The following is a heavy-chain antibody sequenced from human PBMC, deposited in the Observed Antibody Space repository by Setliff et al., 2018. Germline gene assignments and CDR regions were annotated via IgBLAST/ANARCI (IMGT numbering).Heavy chain of an antibody. J-gene: IGHJ5*02. D-gene: IGHD3-22*01. CDR1: GGSFSNYA. V-gene: IGHV1-69*13. CDR3: ARDAICDSNDRNSYYGNWLDP. CDR2: IIPIYGST. Sequence: AASVKVSCKASGGSFSNYAIIWVRQAPGQGPEWMGGIIPIYGSTNNAEKFQGRVTFSADESMSTVYMELSSLTSADTALYYCARDAICDSNDRNSYYGNWLDPWGQGTLVTVSS.